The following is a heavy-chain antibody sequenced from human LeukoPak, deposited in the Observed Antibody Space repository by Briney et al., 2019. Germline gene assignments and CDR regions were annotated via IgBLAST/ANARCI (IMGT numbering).Heavy chain of an antibody. Sequence: PSETLSLTCDVSGGSCDDDYCSWIRQPPGKGLEWIGEIHPHGIFYYNSSLMSRVTISIDTSKSQFSLRLTSVTAADTAIYYCSRGRDRSKAGDHWGQGSLVTVSS. CDR2: IHPHGIF. CDR3: SRGRDRSKAGDH. J-gene: IGHJ4*02. CDR1: GGSCDDDY. D-gene: IGHD5-24*01. V-gene: IGHV4-34*01.